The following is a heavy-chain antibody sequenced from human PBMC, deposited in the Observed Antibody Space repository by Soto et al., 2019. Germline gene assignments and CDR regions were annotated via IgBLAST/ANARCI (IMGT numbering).Heavy chain of an antibody. CDR3: ARGVDHAPDAFDI. CDR1: GGSISSYY. V-gene: IGHV4-59*01. J-gene: IGHJ3*02. CDR2: IYYSGST. Sequence: SETLSLTCTVSGGSISSYYWSWIRQPPGKGLEWIGSIYYSGSTNYNPSLKSRVTISLDTSKNQFSLKLTSVTAADTAVYYCARGVDHAPDAFDIWGQGTLVTVSS. D-gene: IGHD2-2*01.